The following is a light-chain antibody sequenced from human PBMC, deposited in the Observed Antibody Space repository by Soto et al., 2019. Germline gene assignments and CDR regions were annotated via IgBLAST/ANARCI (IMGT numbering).Light chain of an antibody. V-gene: IGKV3-20*01. CDR2: GAS. CDR1: QSVSSIY. CDR3: QQYVSSPT. Sequence: EIVLTQSPGTLSLPPGERATLSCRASQSVSSIYLAWYQQKPGQAPRLLIYGASSRATGIPDRFSGSGSGTDFTLTISRLEPEDFAVYYCQQYVSSPTFGQGTKVEIK. J-gene: IGKJ1*01.